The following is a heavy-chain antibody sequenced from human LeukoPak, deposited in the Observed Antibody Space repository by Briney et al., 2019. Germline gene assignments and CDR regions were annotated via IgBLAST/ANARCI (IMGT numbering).Heavy chain of an antibody. CDR1: GGAINSRSYY. CDR3: AGHGVGGGLHWFDP. V-gene: IGHV4-39*01. Sequence: SSETLSLTCTVSGGAINSRSYYWGWIRQPPGKGLEWIGSINYSGNTYYNLSLMSRVTISVDTSKDQFSLKLNSVTATDTAVYYCAGHGVGGGLHWFDPWGQGILVTFSS. D-gene: IGHD3-16*01. J-gene: IGHJ5*02. CDR2: INYSGNT.